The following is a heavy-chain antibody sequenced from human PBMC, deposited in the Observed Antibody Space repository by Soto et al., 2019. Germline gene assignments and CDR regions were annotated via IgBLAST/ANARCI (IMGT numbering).Heavy chain of an antibody. Sequence: GGSLRLSCAASGFTFSTYAMSWVRQAPGKGLEWVSAISASGTSTYYADSVKGRFTISRDNSKNTLFLQMNSLRAEDTAVHYCARGLLYCSSTSCYIWFDYCGQGTLVTGSA. J-gene: IGHJ4*01. D-gene: IGHD2-2*02. CDR3: ARGLLYCSSTSCYIWFDY. V-gene: IGHV3-23*01. CDR1: GFTFSTYA. CDR2: ISASGTST.